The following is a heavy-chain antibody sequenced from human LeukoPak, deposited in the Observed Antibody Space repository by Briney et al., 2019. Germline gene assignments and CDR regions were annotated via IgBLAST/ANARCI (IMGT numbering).Heavy chain of an antibody. V-gene: IGHV4-30-2*01. CDR3: AREEAYSHGYFDY. CDR2: IYHSGST. D-gene: IGHD6-13*01. CDR1: GGSISSGGYS. Sequence: SETLSLTCAVSGGSISSGGYSWSWIRQPPGKGLEWIGYIYHSGSTYYNPSLKSRVTISVDRSKNQFSLKLSSVTAADTAVYYCAREEAYSHGYFDYWGQGTLVTVSS. J-gene: IGHJ4*02.